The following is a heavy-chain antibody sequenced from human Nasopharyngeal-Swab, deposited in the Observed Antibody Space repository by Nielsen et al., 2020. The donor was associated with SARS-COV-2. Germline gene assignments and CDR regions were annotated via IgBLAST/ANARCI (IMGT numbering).Heavy chain of an antibody. D-gene: IGHD2-2*01. V-gene: IGHV4-31*03. J-gene: IGHJ4*02. CDR2: SHYSGST. CDR3: ARIYCSTTSCSNFDY. Sequence: LRLSCTVSGGSMDSGGRFWSWIRQHPGKGLEWIGSSHYSGSTYYNPSLKSRVTISVDTSKNQFSLELSSVTAADTAVYYCARIYCSTTSCSNFDYWGQGTLVTVSS. CDR1: GGSMDSGGRF.